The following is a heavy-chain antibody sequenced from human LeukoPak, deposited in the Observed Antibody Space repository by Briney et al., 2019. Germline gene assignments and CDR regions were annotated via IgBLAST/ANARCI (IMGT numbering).Heavy chain of an antibody. J-gene: IGHJ2*01. CDR1: GGSISSSNW. CDR3: ARTVGATDWYFDL. Sequence: PSETLSLTCAVSGGSISSSNWWSWVRQPPGKGLEWIGEIYHSGSTNYNPSLKSRVTISVDTSKNQFSLKLSSVTAADTAVYYCARTVGATDWYFDLWGRGTLVTVSS. D-gene: IGHD1-26*01. CDR2: IYHSGST. V-gene: IGHV4-4*02.